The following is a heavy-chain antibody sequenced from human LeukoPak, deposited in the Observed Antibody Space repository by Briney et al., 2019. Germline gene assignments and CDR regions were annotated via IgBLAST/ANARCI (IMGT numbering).Heavy chain of an antibody. J-gene: IGHJ1*01. Sequence: AGGSLRLSCAASRFTLSSYVMHWVRQAPGKGLEWVAVISYDGSNEYYADSVKGRFTISRDNSKNTLYLQMNSLRAEDTAVYYCANPGSIVPAIYETFHPVEHWGQGTLVTVSS. V-gene: IGHV3-30*04. D-gene: IGHD2-2*01. CDR1: RFTLSSYV. CDR2: ISYDGSNE. CDR3: ANPGSIVPAIYETFHPVEH.